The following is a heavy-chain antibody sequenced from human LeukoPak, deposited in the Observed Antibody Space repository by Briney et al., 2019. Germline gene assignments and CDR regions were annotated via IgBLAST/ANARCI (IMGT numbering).Heavy chain of an antibody. CDR3: ARAGIAAAVPFDY. CDR1: GFTVSSNY. V-gene: IGHV3-66*02. Sequence: GGSLRLSCAVSGFTVSSNYMSWVRQAPGKGLEGVSVIYSGGATYYADSVKGRFTISRDNSKNTLYLQMNSLRAEDTAVYYCARAGIAAAVPFDYWGQGTLVTVSS. D-gene: IGHD6-13*01. J-gene: IGHJ4*02. CDR2: IYSGGAT.